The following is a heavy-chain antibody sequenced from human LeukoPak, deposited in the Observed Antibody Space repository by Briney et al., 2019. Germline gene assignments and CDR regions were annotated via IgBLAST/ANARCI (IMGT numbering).Heavy chain of an antibody. CDR3: ARSWYGTDV. J-gene: IGHJ6*02. D-gene: IGHD1-14*01. Sequence: ASVKVSCKASGYTFTASYMQWARQAPGQGLEWMGRINPSNGDTEYEQKFQGRVTMTRDTSISTVYMELSRLTSDDTAVYYCARSWYGTDVWGQGTTVTVSS. CDR2: INPSNGDT. V-gene: IGHV1-2*06. CDR1: GYTFTASY.